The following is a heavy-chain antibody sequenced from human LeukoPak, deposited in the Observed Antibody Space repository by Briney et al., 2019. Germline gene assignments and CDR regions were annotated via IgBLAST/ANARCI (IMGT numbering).Heavy chain of an antibody. CDR1: GFTFSNFA. D-gene: IGHD5-18*01. Sequence: GGSLRLSCAASGFTFSNFAMIWVRQPPGKGLEWVSSIFQGGGEIHYADSVRGRFTISRDNSKSTLFLQMNSLRAEDTVIYYCATYRQVLLPFESWGQGTLVTVSS. CDR3: ATYRQVLLPFES. CDR2: IFQGGGEI. V-gene: IGHV3-23*01. J-gene: IGHJ4*02.